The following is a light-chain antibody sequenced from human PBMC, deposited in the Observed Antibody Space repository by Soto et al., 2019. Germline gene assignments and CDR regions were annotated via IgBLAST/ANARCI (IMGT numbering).Light chain of an antibody. CDR2: GAS. J-gene: IGKJ1*01. CDR3: QQYNTWHPKMA. Sequence: VVTQSPATLSVFPGETATLSCRASQSVSSDLAWYQQRPGQAPRLLIYGASTRATGIPARFRGSGSGTEFRLTISSLPSEDFAPYYCQQYNTWHPKMAFGRGTKVEIK. CDR1: QSVSSD. V-gene: IGKV3-15*01.